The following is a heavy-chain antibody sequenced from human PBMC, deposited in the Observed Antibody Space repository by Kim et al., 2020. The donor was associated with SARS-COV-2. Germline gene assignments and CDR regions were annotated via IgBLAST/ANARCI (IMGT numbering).Heavy chain of an antibody. J-gene: IGHJ4*02. CDR2: ISSSGSTI. V-gene: IGHV3-11*01. CDR3: ASTISVVRSLDY. D-gene: IGHD3-10*01. CDR1: GFTFSDYY. Sequence: GGSLRLSCAASGFTFSDYYMSWIRQAPGKGLEWVSYISSSGSTIYYADSVKGRFTISRDNAKNSLYLQMNSLRAEDTAVYYCASTISVVRSLDYWGQGTLVTVSS.